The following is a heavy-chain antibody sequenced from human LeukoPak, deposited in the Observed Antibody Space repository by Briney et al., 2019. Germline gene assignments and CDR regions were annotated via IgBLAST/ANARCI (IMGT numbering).Heavy chain of an antibody. CDR1: GFTFSNYV. D-gene: IGHD6-13*01. CDR3: AQCISAAGTSNWYFDL. V-gene: IGHV3-13*05. Sequence: GGSLRLSCAASGFTFSNYVTHWVRQGTGKGLEWVSTIGTAGDPYYPGSVKGRFTISRDNAKNSFYLQMNSLSAGDTAVYYCAQCISAAGTSNWYFDLWGPGTLVTVSS. J-gene: IGHJ2*01. CDR2: IGTAGDP.